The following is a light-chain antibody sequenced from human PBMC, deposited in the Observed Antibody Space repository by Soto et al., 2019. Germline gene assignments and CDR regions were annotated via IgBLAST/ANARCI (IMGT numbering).Light chain of an antibody. Sequence: DIPMTQSPSSLSASVGDRVTITCRASQSISSYLNWYQQKPGKAPKLLIYAASSLQSGVPSRFSGRGAGTNFPPTISHPQPEVFANYYCQHSYSTLTFGGGTKVEIK. CDR1: QSISSY. CDR2: AAS. CDR3: QHSYSTLT. V-gene: IGKV1-39*01. J-gene: IGKJ4*01.